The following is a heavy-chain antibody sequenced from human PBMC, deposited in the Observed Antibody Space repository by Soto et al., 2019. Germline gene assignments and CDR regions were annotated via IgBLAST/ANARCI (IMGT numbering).Heavy chain of an antibody. V-gene: IGHV3-21*01. CDR2: ISSSSSYI. CDR3: ARDWVAAAGTMGGTDV. Sequence: EVQLVESGGGLVKPGGSLRLSCAASGFTFSSYSMNWVRQAPGKGLEWVSSISSSSSYIYYADSVKGRFTISRDNAKNSLYLQMNSLRAEDTAVYYCARDWVAAAGTMGGTDVWGQGTTVTVSS. D-gene: IGHD6-13*01. J-gene: IGHJ6*02. CDR1: GFTFSSYS.